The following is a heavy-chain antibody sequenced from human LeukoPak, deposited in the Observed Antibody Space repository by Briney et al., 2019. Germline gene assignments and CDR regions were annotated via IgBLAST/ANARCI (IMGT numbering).Heavy chain of an antibody. Sequence: PGGPLRLSCAASRFIFSSYAMIWVRQAPGKGLEWVSGISGSGGSTYYADSVKGRFTISRDNSKNTLYLQMNNLRPEDTAVYYCAKDVEGWGQGTLVTVSA. CDR3: AKDVEG. CDR1: RFIFSSYA. J-gene: IGHJ4*02. CDR2: ISGSGGST. V-gene: IGHV3-23*01.